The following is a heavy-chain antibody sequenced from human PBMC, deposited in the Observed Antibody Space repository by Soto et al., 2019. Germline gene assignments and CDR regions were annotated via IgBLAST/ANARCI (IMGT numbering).Heavy chain of an antibody. Sequence: TSETLSLTCTVSGGSISSSSYYWGWIRQPPGKGLEWIGSIYYSGSTYYNPSLKSRVTISVDTSKNQFSLKLSSVTAADTAVYYCARSDCSGGSCPFDYWGQGTLVTV. V-gene: IGHV4-39*01. CDR1: GGSISSSSYY. CDR2: IYYSGST. CDR3: ARSDCSGGSCPFDY. D-gene: IGHD2-15*01. J-gene: IGHJ4*02.